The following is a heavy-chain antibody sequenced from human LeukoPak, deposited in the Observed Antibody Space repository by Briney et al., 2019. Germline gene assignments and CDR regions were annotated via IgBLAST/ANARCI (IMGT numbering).Heavy chain of an antibody. CDR3: ARDIRSHNGPGGYYYYYMDV. CDR1: GDSMSDSY. Sequence: SETLSLTCTVSGDSMSDSYWSWIRQPAGKGLEWIGRIYASGSTNYNPSLKSRVTLSVDTSSNQFSLTLSSVTAADTAVYHCARDIRSHNGPGGYYYYYMDVWGKGTTVTVSS. J-gene: IGHJ6*03. D-gene: IGHD2-8*01. CDR2: IYASGST. V-gene: IGHV4-4*07.